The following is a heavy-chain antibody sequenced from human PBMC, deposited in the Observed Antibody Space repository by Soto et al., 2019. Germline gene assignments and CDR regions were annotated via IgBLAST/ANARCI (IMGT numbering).Heavy chain of an antibody. CDR3: ASSVSKRGSSSYYFDY. V-gene: IGHV4-39*01. D-gene: IGHD6-6*01. Sequence: SETLSLTCTVSGGSISSSSYYWGWIRQPPGKGLEWIGSIYYSGSTYYNPSLKSRVTISVDTSKNQFSLKLSSVTAADTAVYYCASSVSKRGSSSYYFDYWGQGTLVTVSS. CDR2: IYYSGST. J-gene: IGHJ4*02. CDR1: GGSISSSSYY.